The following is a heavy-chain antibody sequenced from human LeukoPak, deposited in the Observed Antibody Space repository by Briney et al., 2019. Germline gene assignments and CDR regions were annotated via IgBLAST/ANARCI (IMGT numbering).Heavy chain of an antibody. Sequence: SETLSLTCTVSGGSISSYYWSWIRQPPGKGLEWIGYIYYSGNTNYNPSLKSRVTISIDTSKNQFSLRMTSVTAADTAVYNCARHMGPHYYDSSVGDAFDIWGQGTMVTVSS. V-gene: IGHV4-59*08. D-gene: IGHD3-22*01. CDR1: GGSISSYY. CDR3: ARHMGPHYYDSSVGDAFDI. CDR2: IYYSGNT. J-gene: IGHJ3*02.